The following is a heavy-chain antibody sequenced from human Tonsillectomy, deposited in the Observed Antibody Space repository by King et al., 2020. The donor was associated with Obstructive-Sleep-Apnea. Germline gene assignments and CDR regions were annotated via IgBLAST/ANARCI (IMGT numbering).Heavy chain of an antibody. Sequence: VQLQESGPGLVKPSETLSLTCTVSGYSISSGYYWGWIRQPPGKGLEWIGSIYHSGSTYYNPSLKSRVTISVDTSKNQFSLKLSSVTAADTAVYYCARDTRRGYFDYWGQGTLVTVSS. CDR3: ARDTRRGYFDY. J-gene: IGHJ4*02. CDR1: GYSISSGYY. V-gene: IGHV4-38-2*02. D-gene: IGHD3-10*01. CDR2: IYHSGST.